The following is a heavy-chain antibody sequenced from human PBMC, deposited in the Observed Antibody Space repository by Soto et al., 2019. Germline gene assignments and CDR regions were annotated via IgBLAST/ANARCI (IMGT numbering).Heavy chain of an antibody. CDR1: GFTFSSYG. V-gene: IGHV3-30*18. J-gene: IGHJ6*02. CDR2: ISYDGSNK. CDR3: AKDADQPPYYYYGMDV. Sequence: GSLRLSCAASGFTFSSYGMHWVRQAPGKGLEWVAVISYDGSNKYYADSVKGRFTISRDNSKNTLYLQMNSLRAEDTAVYYCAKDADQPPYYYYGMDVWGQGTTVTVSS.